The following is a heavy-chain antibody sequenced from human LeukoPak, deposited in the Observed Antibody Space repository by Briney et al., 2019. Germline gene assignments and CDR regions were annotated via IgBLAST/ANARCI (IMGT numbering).Heavy chain of an antibody. J-gene: IGHJ4*02. D-gene: IGHD3-22*01. Sequence: PSETLSLTCTVSGYSINIGYYWGWIRQPPGKGLEWIGDFYYSGNTYYNPSLKSRVTISVDTSKNQFSLTMTSVTAAETAVYYCARVRYFDTSGYYYDFDYWGQGTMVTVSS. CDR3: ARVRYFDTSGYYYDFDY. CDR2: FYYSGNT. CDR1: GYSINIGYY. V-gene: IGHV4-38-2*02.